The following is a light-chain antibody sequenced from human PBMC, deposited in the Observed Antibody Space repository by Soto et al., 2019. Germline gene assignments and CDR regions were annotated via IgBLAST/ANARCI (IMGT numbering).Light chain of an antibody. J-gene: IGKJ2*01. CDR3: QQYNSYPPYT. CDR1: QSISSW. Sequence: DIQMTQSPSTLSASVGDRVTITCRASQSISSWLAWYQQKPGKAPKLLIYDASSLESGVPSRFRGSGAGTEFTLTLRIRQPDDFATYYCQQYNSYPPYTFGQGTKLEIK. V-gene: IGKV1-5*01. CDR2: DAS.